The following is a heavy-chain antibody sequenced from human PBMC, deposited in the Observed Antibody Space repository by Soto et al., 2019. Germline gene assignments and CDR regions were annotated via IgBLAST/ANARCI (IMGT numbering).Heavy chain of an antibody. CDR1: GGTFSSYA. V-gene: IGHV1-69*12. Sequence: QVQLVQSGAEVKKPGSSVKVSCKASGGTFSSYAISWVRQAPGQGLEWMGGIIPIFGTANYAQKFQGRVTITADESTSTAYMELSSLRSEDTAVYYCASHDYSNTNYCYYGMDVWGQGTTVTVSS. D-gene: IGHD4-4*01. CDR3: ASHDYSNTNYCYYGMDV. CDR2: IIPIFGTA. J-gene: IGHJ6*02.